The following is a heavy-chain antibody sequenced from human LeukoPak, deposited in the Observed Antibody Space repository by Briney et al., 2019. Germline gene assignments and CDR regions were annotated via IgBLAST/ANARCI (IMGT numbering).Heavy chain of an antibody. D-gene: IGHD2-2*01. V-gene: IGHV1-69*05. J-gene: IGHJ1*01. CDR2: IIPIFGTA. CDR3: ARNSLRCSSTSCYEQH. CDR1: GGTFSSYA. Sequence: SVKVSCKASGGTFSSYAISWVRQAPGQGLEWMGGIIPIFGTANYAQKFQGRVTITTDESTSTAYMELSSLRSEGTAVYYCARNSLRCSSTSCYEQHWGQGTLVTVSS.